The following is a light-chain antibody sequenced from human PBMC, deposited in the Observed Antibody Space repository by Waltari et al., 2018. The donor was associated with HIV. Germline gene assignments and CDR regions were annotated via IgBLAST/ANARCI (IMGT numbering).Light chain of an antibody. CDR1: SSNIGNNF. CDR2: DNN. V-gene: IGLV1-51*01. J-gene: IGLJ3*02. CDR3: GTWDSSLSAGL. Sequence: QSVLTQPPSVSAAPGQKVTISCSGSSSNIGNNFVSWYQQLPGTAPKLLIYDNNKRPSGIPDRSSGSKSGTSATLGITGLQTGDEADYYCGTWDSSLSAGLFGGGTKLTVL.